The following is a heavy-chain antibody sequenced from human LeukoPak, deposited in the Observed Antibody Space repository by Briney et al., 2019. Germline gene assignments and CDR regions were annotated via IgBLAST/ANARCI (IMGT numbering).Heavy chain of an antibody. CDR3: ASRGSSGWYWDY. D-gene: IGHD6-19*01. Sequence: ASVKVSCKASGGTFSSYAISWVRQAPGQGLEWRGRIIPILGIANYAQKFQGRVTITADKSTSTAYMELSSLRSEDTAVYYCASRGSSGWYWDYWGQGTLVTVSS. CDR1: GGTFSSYA. V-gene: IGHV1-69*04. CDR2: IIPILGIA. J-gene: IGHJ4*02.